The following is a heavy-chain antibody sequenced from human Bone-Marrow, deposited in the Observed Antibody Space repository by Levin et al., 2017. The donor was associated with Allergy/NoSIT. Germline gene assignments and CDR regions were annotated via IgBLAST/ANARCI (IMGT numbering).Heavy chain of an antibody. D-gene: IGHD1-26*01. V-gene: IGHV3-11*01. J-gene: IGHJ4*02. CDR1: GFTFSDYF. CDR2: ISSRGSPR. Sequence: PGGSLRLSCAASGFTFSDYFMTWIRQAPGKGLEWVSYISSRGSPRYYADSVKGRFTISRDNAKNSLYLQMNSLRVEDTAVYYCARGLRDSGSWRRGFDYWGQGTLVTVSS. CDR3: ARGLRDSGSWRRGFDY.